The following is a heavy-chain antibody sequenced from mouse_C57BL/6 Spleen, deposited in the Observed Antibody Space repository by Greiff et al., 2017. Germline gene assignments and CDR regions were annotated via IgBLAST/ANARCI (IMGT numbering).Heavy chain of an antibody. D-gene: IGHD1-1*01. CDR3: ARYYGSSYGFDY. V-gene: IGHV1-81*01. J-gene: IGHJ2*01. CDR1: GYTFTSYG. Sequence: VQLQQSGAELARPGASVKLSCKASGYTFTSYGISWVKQRPGQGLEWIGEIYPRSGSTNYNEKFKSKATLTVDKSSSTAYMQLSSLTSEDSAVYYCARYYGSSYGFDYWGQGTTLTVSS. CDR2: IYPRSGST.